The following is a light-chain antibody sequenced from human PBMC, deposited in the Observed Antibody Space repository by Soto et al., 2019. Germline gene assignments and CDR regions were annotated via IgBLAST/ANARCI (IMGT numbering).Light chain of an antibody. CDR3: NSYTSASTYV. J-gene: IGLJ1*01. Sequence: QSALTQPASVSGSPGQSITISCTGTGSDIGSYNYVSWYQHHPGKVPKFIIYDVTNRPSGVSDRFSGSKSGNTASLTISGLQAEDEADYYCNSYTSASTYVFGTGTSSPS. CDR1: GSDIGSYNY. V-gene: IGLV2-14*03. CDR2: DVT.